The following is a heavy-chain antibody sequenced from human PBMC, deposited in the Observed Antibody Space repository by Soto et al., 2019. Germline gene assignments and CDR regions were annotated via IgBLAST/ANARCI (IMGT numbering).Heavy chain of an antibody. CDR3: ARDQLDSYYYGSGSPGY. J-gene: IGHJ4*02. V-gene: IGHV3-33*01. D-gene: IGHD3-10*01. CDR1: GFTFSSYG. Sequence: GGSLRLSCAASGFTFSSYGMHWVRQAPGKGLEWVAVIWYDGSNKYYADSVKGRFTISRDNSKNTLYLQMNSLRAEDTAVYYCARDQLDSYYYGSGSPGYWGQGTLVTVSS. CDR2: IWYDGSNK.